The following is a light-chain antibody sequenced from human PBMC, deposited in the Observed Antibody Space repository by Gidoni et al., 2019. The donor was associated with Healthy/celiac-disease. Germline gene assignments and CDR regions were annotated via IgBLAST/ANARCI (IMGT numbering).Light chain of an antibody. J-gene: IGLJ2*01. V-gene: IGLV2-8*01. CDR2: DVN. CDR1: SSDVGGYNY. CDR3: SSYAGSNYVV. Sequence: QSALTQPPSASGSPGQSVTISCPGTSSDVGGYNYVSWYQQHPGKAPKVMIYDVNKRPSGVPDRYFGSKSGNTASLTVSGLQAEDEADYYCSSYAGSNYVVFGGGTKLTVL.